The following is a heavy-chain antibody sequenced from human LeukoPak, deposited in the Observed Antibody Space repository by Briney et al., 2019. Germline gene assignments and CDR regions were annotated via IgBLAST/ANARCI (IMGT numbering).Heavy chain of an antibody. J-gene: IGHJ4*02. CDR1: GYSFDTYW. CDR3: ARRAHRDYGDYVLDY. CDR2: IYPGDSDT. V-gene: IGHV5-51*01. D-gene: IGHD4-17*01. Sequence: GESLKISCQGSGYSFDTYWIGWVRQMPGKDLEWLGIIYPGDSDTRYSPSFEGQVTISADKSSSTAYLQWSSLKASDSAIYYCARRAHRDYGDYVLDYWGQGTLVTVSS.